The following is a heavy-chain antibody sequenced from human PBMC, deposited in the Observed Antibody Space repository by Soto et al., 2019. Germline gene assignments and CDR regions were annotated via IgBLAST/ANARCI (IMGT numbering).Heavy chain of an antibody. CDR3: ARGGVAVAGGIATYYYYGMDV. CDR2: IIPIFGTA. V-gene: IGHV1-69*13. Sequence: ASVKVSCKASGGTFSSYAISWVRQAPGQGLEWMGGIIPIFGTANYAQKFQGRVTITADESTSTAYMELSSLRSEDTAVYYCARGGVAVAGGIATYYYYGMDVWGQGTTVTVSS. CDR1: GGTFSSYA. J-gene: IGHJ6*02. D-gene: IGHD6-19*01.